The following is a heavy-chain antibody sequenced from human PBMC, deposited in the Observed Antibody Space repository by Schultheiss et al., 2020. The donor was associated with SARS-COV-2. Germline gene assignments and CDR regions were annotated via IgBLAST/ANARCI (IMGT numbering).Heavy chain of an antibody. D-gene: IGHD3-10*01. CDR3: ARASSASYYASFDY. V-gene: IGHV4-39*07. CDR2: IYHSGST. J-gene: IGHJ4*02. Sequence: SQTLSLTCTVSGGSISSGGYYWSWIRQPPGKGLEWIGEIYHSGSTNYNSSLKSRVTISVDKSKNQISLKLSSVTAADTAVYYCARASSASYYASFDYWGQGTLVTVSS. CDR1: GGSISSGGYY.